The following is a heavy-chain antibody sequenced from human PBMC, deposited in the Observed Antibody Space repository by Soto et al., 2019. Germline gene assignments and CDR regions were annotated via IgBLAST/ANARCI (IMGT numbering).Heavy chain of an antibody. CDR1: GYTFTSYG. V-gene: IGHV1-18*04. D-gene: IGHD6-13*01. Sequence: ASVKVSCKASGYTFTSYGVSWVRQAPGQGLEWMGWISAYNGNTNYAQKRQGRVTMTTDTSTSTAYMELRSLRSDDTAVYYCARENIAAAPEGFDPWGQGTLVTASS. CDR3: ARENIAAAPEGFDP. J-gene: IGHJ5*02. CDR2: ISAYNGNT.